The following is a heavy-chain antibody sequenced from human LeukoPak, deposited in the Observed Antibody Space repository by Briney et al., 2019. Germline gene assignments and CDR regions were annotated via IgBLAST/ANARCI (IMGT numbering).Heavy chain of an antibody. CDR2: ISSGTSTI. J-gene: IGHJ5*02. D-gene: IGHD2-2*01. CDR3: ARYCSSTSCQDP. CDR1: GFTFSRYS. V-gene: IGHV3-48*01. Sequence: GGSLRLSCAASGFTFSRYSMSWVRQAPGKGLEWVSYISSGTSTIYYADSVKGRFTISRDNAMNSLPLQMNSLRSEDTAVYYCARYCSSTSCQDPWGQGTLVTVSS.